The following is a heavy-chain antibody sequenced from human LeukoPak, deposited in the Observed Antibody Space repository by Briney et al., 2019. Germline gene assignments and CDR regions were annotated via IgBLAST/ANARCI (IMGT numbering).Heavy chain of an antibody. Sequence: GGSLRLSCTASGFTFSSNWMSWVRQAPGKGLEWVGNIQPDGSEQYPVDSVKGRFTISRDNARNSLFLQMNSLRVEDTAVYYCASQSYARFDPWGQGTLVTVSS. J-gene: IGHJ5*02. D-gene: IGHD3-16*01. V-gene: IGHV3-7*01. CDR2: IQPDGSEQ. CDR1: GFTFSSNW. CDR3: ASQSYARFDP.